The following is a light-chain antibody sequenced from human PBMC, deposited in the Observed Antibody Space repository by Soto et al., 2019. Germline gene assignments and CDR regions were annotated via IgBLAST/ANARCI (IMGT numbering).Light chain of an antibody. V-gene: IGKV3-15*01. Sequence: EVLMTHSPATLSVSPWEIATLSCRASQSVSRKLAWYQQTRGQAPRLLIYGASTRATGVPARFSGSGSGTDFTLTISRLEPEDFAVYYCQQYGSSPWTFGQGTKVDIK. CDR3: QQYGSSPWT. CDR1: QSVSRK. CDR2: GAS. J-gene: IGKJ1*01.